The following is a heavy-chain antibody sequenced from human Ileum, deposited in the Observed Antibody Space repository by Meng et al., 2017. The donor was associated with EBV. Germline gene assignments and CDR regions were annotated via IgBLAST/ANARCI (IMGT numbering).Heavy chain of an antibody. CDR2: INTLNGHT. CDR3: ARRASQVVDP. CDR1: GYSFLAEA. Sequence: QVHIGADWADVNKPGASVKLCFETSGYSFLAEAIPWVRQAPGQGLEWMGWINTLNGHTEYAQKFQGSVTTTSATSASTVYMELHSLRSQDTAVYYCARRASQVVDPWGQGTLVTVSS. J-gene: IGHJ5*02. V-gene: IGHV1-3*04.